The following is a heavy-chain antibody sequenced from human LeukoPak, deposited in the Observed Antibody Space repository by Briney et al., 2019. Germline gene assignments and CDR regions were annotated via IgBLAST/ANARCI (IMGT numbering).Heavy chain of an antibody. D-gene: IGHD6-6*01. CDR1: GFTFSGFW. CDR3: ARSSYSSSSSV. CDR2: INSDGSEG. J-gene: IGHJ3*01. V-gene: IGHV3-7*03. Sequence: GGSLILSCAVSGFTFSGFWMSWSRQAPGKGLEWVASINSDGSEGYYADVVKGRFTISRDNAKNSLYLQINSLRAEDTAVYYCARSSYSSSSSVWGQGTTVTVSS.